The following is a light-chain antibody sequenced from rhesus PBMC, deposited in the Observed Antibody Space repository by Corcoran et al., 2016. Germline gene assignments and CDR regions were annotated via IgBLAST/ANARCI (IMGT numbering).Light chain of an antibody. V-gene: IGKV2-72*01. CDR1: QSLLHSNGNTY. CDR3: VQAIAFPYS. Sequence: DIVMTQTPLSLPITPGEPASISCRSSQSLLHSNGNTYLQWYMQKAGQSPQLLIYGCSIRASGVPDRFSGSGSSTEFTLKISRVEAEDVGVYYCVQAIAFPYSFGQGTKVEIK. CDR2: GCS. J-gene: IGKJ2*01.